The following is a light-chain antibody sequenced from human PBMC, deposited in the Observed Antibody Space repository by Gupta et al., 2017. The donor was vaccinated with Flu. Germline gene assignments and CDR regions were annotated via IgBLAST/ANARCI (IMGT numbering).Light chain of an antibody. CDR3: QQSYSNFALS. V-gene: IGKV1-39*01. J-gene: IGKJ4*01. CDR2: DAS. Sequence: SSLSASIGDKVTFTCRASQSIYNSLNWYQQKPGEAPKLLISDASRLRGGAPPRFSGSGSGTEFTLTISSLQPEDFATYYCQQSYSNFALSFGGGTRVDIK. CDR1: QSIYNS.